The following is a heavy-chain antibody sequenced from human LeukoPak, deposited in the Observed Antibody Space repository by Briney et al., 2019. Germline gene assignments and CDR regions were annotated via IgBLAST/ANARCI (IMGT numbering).Heavy chain of an antibody. J-gene: IGHJ4*02. CDR1: GFTFSSYT. CDR3: ARDSCSGGSCYSDY. CDR2: ISSSGINI. D-gene: IGHD2-15*01. V-gene: IGHV3-21*01. Sequence: AGGSLRLSCAASGFTFSSYTMNLVRQAPGRGLEWVSSISSSGINIYYADSVMGRFTISRDNAKNSLYLQMNSLRAEDTAVYYCARDSCSGGSCYSDYWGQGTLVTVSS.